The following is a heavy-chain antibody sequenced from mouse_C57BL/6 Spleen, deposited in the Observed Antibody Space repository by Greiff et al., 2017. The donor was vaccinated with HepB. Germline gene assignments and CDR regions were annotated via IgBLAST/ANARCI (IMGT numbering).Heavy chain of an antibody. CDR2: IDPEDGVT. CDR3: ARWDYYDAMDY. D-gene: IGHD2-1*01. Sequence: EVQLQQSGAELVKPGASVKLSCTASGFNIKDYYMHWVKQRTEQGLEWIGRIDPEDGVTKYAPKFQGKATITADTSSNTAYLQLSSLTSEDTAVYYCARWDYYDAMDYWGQRTSVTVSS. CDR1: GFNIKDYY. J-gene: IGHJ4*01. V-gene: IGHV14-2*01.